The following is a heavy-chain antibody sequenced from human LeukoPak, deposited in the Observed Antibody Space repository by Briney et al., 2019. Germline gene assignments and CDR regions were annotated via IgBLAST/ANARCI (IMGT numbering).Heavy chain of an antibody. J-gene: IGHJ6*02. CDR3: ASDIAAAGINYYGMDV. Sequence: PGGSLRLSCAASGFTFSSYGMHWVRQAPGKGLEWVAFIRYDGSNKYYADSVKGRFTISRDNSKNTLYLQMNSLRAEDTAVYYCASDIAAAGINYYGMDVWGQGTTVTVSS. D-gene: IGHD6-13*01. V-gene: IGHV3-30*02. CDR1: GFTFSSYG. CDR2: IRYDGSNK.